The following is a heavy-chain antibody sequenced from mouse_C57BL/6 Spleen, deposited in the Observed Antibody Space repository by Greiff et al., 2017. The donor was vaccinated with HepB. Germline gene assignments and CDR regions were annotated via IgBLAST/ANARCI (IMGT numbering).Heavy chain of an antibody. CDR3: ARERAITPGFAY. V-gene: IGHV3-6*01. Sequence: EVKLVESGPGLVKPSQSLSLTCSVTGYSITSGYYWNWIRQFPGNKLEWMGYISYDGSNNYNPSLKNRISITRDTSKNQFFLKLNSVTTEDTATYYCARERAITPGFAYWGQGTLVTVSA. D-gene: IGHD1-1*01. J-gene: IGHJ3*01. CDR2: ISYDGSN. CDR1: GYSITSGYY.